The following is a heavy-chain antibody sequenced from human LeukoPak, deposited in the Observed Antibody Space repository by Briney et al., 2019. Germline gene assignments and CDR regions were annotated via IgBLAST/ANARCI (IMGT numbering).Heavy chain of an antibody. D-gene: IGHD3-22*01. CDR3: ARACDSSGYYLGY. Sequence: WASVKVSCKASGYTFTSYDINWVRQATRQGLEWMGWMNPNSGNTGYAQKFQGRVTMTRNTSISTAYMELSSLRSEDTAVYYCARACDSSGYYLGYWGQGTLVTISS. CDR2: MNPNSGNT. J-gene: IGHJ4*02. V-gene: IGHV1-8*01. CDR1: GYTFTSYD.